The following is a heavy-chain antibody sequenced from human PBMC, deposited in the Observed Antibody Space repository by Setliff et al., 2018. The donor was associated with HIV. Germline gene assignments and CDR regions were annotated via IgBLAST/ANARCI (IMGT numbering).Heavy chain of an antibody. Sequence: ASVKVSCKASGYTFTSHGISWVRQAPRQGLEWMGWISAYNGDTKYAPKVQGRVTLTTDTSSSTIYMELRSLRSDDTAVYYCARDAWVEFLEWTFYGMDVWGQGTTVTSP. CDR3: ARDAWVEFLEWTFYGMDV. CDR1: GYTFTSHG. CDR2: ISAYNGDT. J-gene: IGHJ6*02. V-gene: IGHV1-18*01. D-gene: IGHD3-3*02.